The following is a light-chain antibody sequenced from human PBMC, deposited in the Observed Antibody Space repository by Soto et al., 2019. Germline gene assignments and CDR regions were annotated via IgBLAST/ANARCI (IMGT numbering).Light chain of an antibody. V-gene: IGLV2-23*02. CDR2: EVS. Sequence: QSVLTQPASVSGSPGQSITISCTGSSSDVGSYNLVSWYQQHPGKAPKFMIYEVSKRPSGVSNRFSGSKSGNTASLTISGLQAEDEAEYYCCSYAGSGTWVFGGGTQLTVL. J-gene: IGLJ3*02. CDR1: SSDVGSYNL. CDR3: CSYAGSGTWV.